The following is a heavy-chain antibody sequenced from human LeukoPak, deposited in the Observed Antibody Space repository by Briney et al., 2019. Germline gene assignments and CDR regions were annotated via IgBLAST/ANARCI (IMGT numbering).Heavy chain of an antibody. D-gene: IGHD3-22*01. CDR2: ISGSGLST. Sequence: GGSLRLSCAASGFTFSSYAMSWVRQAPGKGLEWVSAISGSGLSTYYADSVKGRFSISRDNSKNTLYLQMNSLRAEDTAVYYCAKEAPGNYYDSSGFFDYWGQGTLVTVSS. CDR3: AKEAPGNYYDSSGFFDY. V-gene: IGHV3-23*01. CDR1: GFTFSSYA. J-gene: IGHJ4*02.